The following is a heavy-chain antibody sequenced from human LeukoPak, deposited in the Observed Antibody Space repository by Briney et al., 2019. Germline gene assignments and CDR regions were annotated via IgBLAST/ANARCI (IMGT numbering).Heavy chain of an antibody. CDR3: TKRGAYGSGRSYFFEF. Sequence: GESLRLSCAASGFTFSSHAMSWVRQAPGKGLEWVSSISDTGGDTFYANSVKGRFAISRDNVKNTLYLQMNSLRAEDTAVYYCTKRGAYGSGRSYFFEFWGQGTLVTVSS. J-gene: IGHJ4*02. D-gene: IGHD2-15*01. CDR1: GFTFSSHA. V-gene: IGHV3-23*01. CDR2: ISDTGGDT.